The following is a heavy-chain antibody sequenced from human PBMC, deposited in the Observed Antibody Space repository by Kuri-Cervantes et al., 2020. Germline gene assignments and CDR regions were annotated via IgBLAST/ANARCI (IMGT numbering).Heavy chain of an antibody. J-gene: IGHJ6*02. CDR3: ARDLVLYCSSTSCRNTRYYYYGMDV. Sequence: GGSLRLSGAASGFTFSSYGMHWVRQAPGKELEWVSSISSSSSYIYYADSVKGRFTISRDNAKNSLYLQMNSLRAEDTAVYYCARDLVLYCSSTSCRNTRYYYYGMDVWGQGTTVTVSS. CDR1: GFTFSSYG. CDR2: ISSSSSYI. D-gene: IGHD2-2*01. V-gene: IGHV3-21*01.